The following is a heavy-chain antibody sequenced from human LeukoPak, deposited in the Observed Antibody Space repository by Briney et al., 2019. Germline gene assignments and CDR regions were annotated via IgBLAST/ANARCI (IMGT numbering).Heavy chain of an antibody. J-gene: IGHJ3*02. CDR3: AKGEMATIIGAFDI. V-gene: IGHV3-21*04. Sequence: GGSLRLSCAASGFTFSSYSMNWVRQAPGKGLEWVSSISSSSSYIYYADSVKGRFTISRDNAKNSLYLQMNSLRAEDMALYYCAKGEMATIIGAFDIWGQGTMVTVSS. CDR1: GFTFSSYS. CDR2: ISSSSSYI. D-gene: IGHD5-24*01.